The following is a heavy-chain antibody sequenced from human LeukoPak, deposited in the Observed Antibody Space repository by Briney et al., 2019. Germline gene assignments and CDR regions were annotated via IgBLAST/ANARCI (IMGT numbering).Heavy chain of an antibody. J-gene: IGHJ4*02. Sequence: PGRSLRVSCAASGFTFDDYAMHWVRQAPGKGLEWVSGINWNSARVGCADSVKGRFTISRDNSKSSLYLQMNNLRVDDTAFYYCAKGSWDQLLAFWGQGTLVSVSS. V-gene: IGHV3-9*01. CDR2: INWNSARV. CDR3: AKGSWDQLLAF. CDR1: GFTFDDYA. D-gene: IGHD1-1*01.